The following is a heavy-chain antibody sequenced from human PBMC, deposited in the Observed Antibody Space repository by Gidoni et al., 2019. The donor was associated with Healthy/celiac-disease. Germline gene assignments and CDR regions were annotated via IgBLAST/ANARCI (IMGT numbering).Heavy chain of an antibody. D-gene: IGHD2-2*01. CDR3: ARSGGGSPIVVVPAALFAGDYYGMDV. CDR2: INPSGGST. J-gene: IGHJ6*02. Sequence: QVQLVQSGAEVKKPGASVEVSCQASGYTFTSYYMHWVRQAHGQGLEWMGIINPSGGSTSYAQKCQGGVTMTRDTSTSTVYMELSSLRSEDTAVYYCARSGGGSPIVVVPAALFAGDYYGMDVWGQGTTVTVSS. V-gene: IGHV1-46*01. CDR1: GYTFTSYY.